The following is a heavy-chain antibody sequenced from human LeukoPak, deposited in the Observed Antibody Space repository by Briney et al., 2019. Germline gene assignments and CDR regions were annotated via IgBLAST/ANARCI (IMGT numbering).Heavy chain of an antibody. J-gene: IGHJ4*02. D-gene: IGHD6-6*01. CDR2: IKSEIAGGTT. CDR1: GFTFSNAW. CDR3: ATDGIGKKLVFDH. V-gene: IGHV3-15*07. Sequence: AGGSLRLSCAASGFTFSNAWMNWVRQAPGKGLEWVGRIKSEIAGGTTDYAAPVKGRFTMSRDDSRDTLYLQMNSLKTEDTAVYYCATDGIGKKLVFDHWGQGSLVTVSS.